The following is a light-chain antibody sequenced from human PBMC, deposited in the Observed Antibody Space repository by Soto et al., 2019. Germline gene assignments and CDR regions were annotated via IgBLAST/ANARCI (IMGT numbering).Light chain of an antibody. CDR1: QSVNSY. CDR2: DAS. V-gene: IGKV3-11*01. J-gene: IGKJ4*01. Sequence: EIVLTQSPATLSLSPGERANLSCRASQSVNSYLAWYQQKPGQGPRLLIYDASNRATGIPARFSGSGSGTGFTLTISSLEPEDLAVYYCQQRSNWPPAFGGGTKVEIK. CDR3: QQRSNWPPA.